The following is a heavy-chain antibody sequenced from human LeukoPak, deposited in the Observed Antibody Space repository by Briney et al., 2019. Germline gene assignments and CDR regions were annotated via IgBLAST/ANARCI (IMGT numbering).Heavy chain of an antibody. J-gene: IGHJ6*02. CDR3: ARGAIFGVTPRGYGMDV. V-gene: IGHV1-8*01. CDR2: MNPNNGGT. Sequence: ASVKVSCKASGYTFTIYDINWVRQAPGQGLEWVGWMNPNNGGTVYAQKFQGRVTMTRDTSTGTLYMELNSLKSEDTAVYYCARGAIFGVTPRGYGMDVWGQGTTVTVSS. CDR1: GYTFTIYD. D-gene: IGHD3-3*01.